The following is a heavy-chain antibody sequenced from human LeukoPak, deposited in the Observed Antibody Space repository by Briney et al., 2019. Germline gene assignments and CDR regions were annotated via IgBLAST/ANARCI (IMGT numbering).Heavy chain of an antibody. V-gene: IGHV4-34*01. CDR1: GGSFSGYY. Sequence: PSETLSLTCAVYGGSFSGYYWSWIRQPPGKGLEWIGEINHSGSTNYNPSLKSRVTISVDTSKNQFSLKLSSVTAADTAVYYCARLAHSSSWYGGYYYGMDVWGQGTTVTVSS. CDR2: INHSGST. D-gene: IGHD6-13*01. J-gene: IGHJ6*02. CDR3: ARLAHSSSWYGGYYYGMDV.